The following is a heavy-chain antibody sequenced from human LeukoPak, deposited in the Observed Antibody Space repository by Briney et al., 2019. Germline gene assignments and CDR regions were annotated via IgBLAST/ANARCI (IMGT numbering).Heavy chain of an antibody. CDR1: GFSLSTSGMC. J-gene: IGHJ4*02. CDR2: IDWDDDK. V-gene: IGHV2-70*11. Sequence: SGPTLVNPTQTLTLTCTSSGFSLSTSGMCVSWIRQPPGKALEWLARIDWDDDKYYSTSLKTRLTISKDTSKNQVVLTMTNMDPVDTATYYCARMFYDSSGYYPFDYWGQGTLVTVSS. D-gene: IGHD3-22*01. CDR3: ARMFYDSSGYYPFDY.